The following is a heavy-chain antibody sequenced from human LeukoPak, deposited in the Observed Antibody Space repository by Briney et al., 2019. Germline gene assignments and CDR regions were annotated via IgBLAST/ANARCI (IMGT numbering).Heavy chain of an antibody. CDR3: ASLYSSSSRLDY. Sequence: PSQTLSLTCTVSGGSISSGGYYWSWIRQPPGKGLEWIGYIYQSGSTYYNPSLKSRVTISVDRSKNQFSLKLSSVTAADTAVYYCASLYSSSSRLDYWGQGTLVTVSS. D-gene: IGHD6-6*01. J-gene: IGHJ4*02. CDR1: GGSISSGGYY. V-gene: IGHV4-30-2*01. CDR2: IYQSGST.